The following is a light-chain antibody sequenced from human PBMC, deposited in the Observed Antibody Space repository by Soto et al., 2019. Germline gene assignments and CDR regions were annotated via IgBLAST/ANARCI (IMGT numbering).Light chain of an antibody. CDR3: QQYNNWPRT. CDR2: GAS. CDR1: QSVSSN. V-gene: IGKV3-15*01. Sequence: EIVLTQSPDTLSLSPGERATLSCRASQSVSSNLAWYQQKPGQAPRLLIYGASTRATGIPARFSGSGSGTEFTLTISSLQSEDFAVYYCQQYNNWPRTFGQGTKV. J-gene: IGKJ1*01.